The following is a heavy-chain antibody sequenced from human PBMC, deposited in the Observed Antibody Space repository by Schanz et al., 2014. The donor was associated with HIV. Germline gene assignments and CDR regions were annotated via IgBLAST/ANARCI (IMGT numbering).Heavy chain of an antibody. Sequence: QVQLVESGGGVVQPGRSLRLSCAASGFIFSSYAMHWVRQAPGKGLEWVAVISYDGSNKNYADSVKGRFTISRDNSKNTLYLQMNSLRAEDTAVYYCARDVSHDSSGHYSDYYYGMDVWGQGTTVTVSS. CDR1: GFIFSSYA. J-gene: IGHJ6*02. CDR3: ARDVSHDSSGHYSDYYYGMDV. D-gene: IGHD3-22*01. CDR2: ISYDGSNK. V-gene: IGHV3-30-3*01.